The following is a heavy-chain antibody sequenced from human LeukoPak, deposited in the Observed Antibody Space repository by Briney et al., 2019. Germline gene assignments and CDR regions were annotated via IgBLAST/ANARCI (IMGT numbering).Heavy chain of an antibody. D-gene: IGHD4-11*01. Sequence: AGGSLRLSCAASGFTFSDYHMSWIRQAPGKGLEWVSYITSTGSTIYYADSVKGRFTTSRDNAKNSLYLQMNSLRAEDTALYYCARDRPLFDYTPPFFDYWGQGTLVTVSS. V-gene: IGHV3-11*04. CDR2: ITSTGSTI. CDR3: ARDRPLFDYTPPFFDY. CDR1: GFTFSDYH. J-gene: IGHJ4*02.